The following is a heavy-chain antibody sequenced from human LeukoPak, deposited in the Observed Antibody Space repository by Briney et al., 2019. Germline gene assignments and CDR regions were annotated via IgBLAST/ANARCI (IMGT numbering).Heavy chain of an antibody. J-gene: IGHJ6*02. CDR1: GGSISSSSYY. V-gene: IGHV4-39*07. Sequence: SETLSLTCTVSGGSISSSSYYWGWIRQPPGKGLEWIGSIYYSGSTYYNPSLKSRVTISVDTSKNQFSLKLSSVTAADTAVYYCARDGGGIEWELCMDVWGQGTTVTVSS. CDR3: ARDGGGIEWELCMDV. CDR2: IYYSGST. D-gene: IGHD1-26*01.